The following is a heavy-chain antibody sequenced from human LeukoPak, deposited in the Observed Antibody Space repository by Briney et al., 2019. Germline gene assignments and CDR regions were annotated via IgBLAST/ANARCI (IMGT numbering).Heavy chain of an antibody. J-gene: IGHJ4*02. CDR1: GGSISSSSYY. V-gene: IGHV4-39*07. CDR3: AREMATIHAFDY. CDR2: IYYSGST. Sequence: SSETLSLTCTVSGGSISSSSYYWGWIRQPPGKGLEWIGSIYYSGSTYYNPSLKSRVTISVDTSKNQFSLKLSSVTAVDTAVYYCAREMATIHAFDYWGQGTLVTVSS. D-gene: IGHD5-24*01.